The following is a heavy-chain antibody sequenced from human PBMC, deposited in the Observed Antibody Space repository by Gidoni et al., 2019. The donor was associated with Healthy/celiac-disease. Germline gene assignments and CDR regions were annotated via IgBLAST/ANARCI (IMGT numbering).Heavy chain of an antibody. D-gene: IGHD6-6*01. J-gene: IGHJ4*02. Sequence: EVQLLESGGGLVQPGGSLRLSCAACGFTFSSYPMSWVRQAPGKGLEWVSAISGSGGSTYYADSVKGRFTISRDNSKNTLYLQMNSLRAEDTAVYYCAKVKSSSWSLDYWGQGTLVTVSS. CDR2: ISGSGGST. CDR3: AKVKSSSWSLDY. CDR1: GFTFSSYP. V-gene: IGHV3-23*01.